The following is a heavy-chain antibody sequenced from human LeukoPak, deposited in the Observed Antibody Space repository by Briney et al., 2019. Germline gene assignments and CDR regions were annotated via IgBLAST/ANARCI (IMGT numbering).Heavy chain of an antibody. D-gene: IGHD1-26*01. J-gene: IGHJ4*02. CDR1: GFTFSSYS. CDR3: ARDFLVGPTEY. V-gene: IGHV3-48*04. Sequence: GGSLRLSCAASGFTFSSYSMNWVRQAPGKGLEWVSYISSSSSTIYYADSVKGRFTISRDNAKNSLYLQMNSLRAGDTAVYYCARDFLVGPTEYWGQGTLVTVSS. CDR2: ISSSSSTI.